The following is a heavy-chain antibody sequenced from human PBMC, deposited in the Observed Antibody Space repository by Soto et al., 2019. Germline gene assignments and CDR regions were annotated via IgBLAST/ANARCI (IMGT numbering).Heavy chain of an antibody. CDR3: ARGRLEWLLLGYGVDV. CDR1: GGSFSDYY. Sequence: SETLSLTCAVYGGSFSDYYGTWIRQSPGKGLEWIGEINHSGITYYNPSLKNRVTISVDTSKNQFSLKLRSVTAADTAVYYCARGRLEWLLLGYGVDVWGQGTTVTVSS. D-gene: IGHD3-3*01. V-gene: IGHV4-34*01. J-gene: IGHJ6*02. CDR2: INHSGIT.